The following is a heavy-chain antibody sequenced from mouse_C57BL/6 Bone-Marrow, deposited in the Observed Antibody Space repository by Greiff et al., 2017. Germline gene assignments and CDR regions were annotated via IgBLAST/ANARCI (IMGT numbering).Heavy chain of an antibody. CDR1: GYTFTSYW. CDR2: IHPNSGST. Sequence: VKVVESGAELVKPGASVKLSCKASGYTFTSYWMHWVKQRPGQGLEWIGMIHPNSGSTNYNEKFKSKATLTVDKSSSTAYMQLSSLTSEDSAVYYCARYDYDFYAMDYWGQGTSVTVSS. D-gene: IGHD2-4*01. V-gene: IGHV1-64*01. J-gene: IGHJ4*01. CDR3: ARYDYDFYAMDY.